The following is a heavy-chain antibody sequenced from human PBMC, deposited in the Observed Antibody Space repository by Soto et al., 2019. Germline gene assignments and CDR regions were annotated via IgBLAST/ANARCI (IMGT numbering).Heavy chain of an antibody. J-gene: IGHJ6*02. CDR1: GFTFSTYS. D-gene: IGHD2-2*02. V-gene: IGHV3-21*02. CDR3: AREYTAWPLAYGLDV. CDR2: ISSRSDI. Sequence: EVQLVESGGGLVKPGGSLSLSCVGSGFTFSTYSINWVRQAPGKGLEWVSSISSRSDIYYADSVKGRFTISRDNAKNSVSLQMNSLRAEDTAVYYCAREYTAWPLAYGLDVWGQGTTVTVSS.